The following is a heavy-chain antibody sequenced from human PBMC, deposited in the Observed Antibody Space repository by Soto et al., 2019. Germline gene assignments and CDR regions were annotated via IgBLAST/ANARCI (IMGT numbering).Heavy chain of an antibody. V-gene: IGHV4-34*01. CDR2: VTHSGSI. CDR1: GGSLRTYY. Sequence: QVQLQQWGTGLLKPSETLSLTCAVYGGSLRTYYWSWIRQPPGMGLEWIGEVTHSGSINYNPSLPRRVTIPADTSKNLVALSLRSVPAADAAVYYCARDFQYWVQGSLVIVSS. J-gene: IGHJ1*01. CDR3: ARDFQY.